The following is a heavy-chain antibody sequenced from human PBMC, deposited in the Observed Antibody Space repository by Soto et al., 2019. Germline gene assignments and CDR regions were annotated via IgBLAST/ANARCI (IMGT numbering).Heavy chain of an antibody. CDR3: ARHTDFREAYYDVWSGYPPSYYFDY. V-gene: IGHV4-39*01. CDR2: IYYSGST. CDR1: GGSISSSSYY. D-gene: IGHD3-3*01. J-gene: IGHJ4*02. Sequence: QLQLQESGPGLVKPSETLSLTCTVSGGSISSSSYYWGWIRQPPGKGLEWIGSIYYSGSTYYNPSLKSRVTISVDTSKNQFSLKLSSVTAADTAVYYCARHTDFREAYYDVWSGYPPSYYFDYWGQGTLVTVSS.